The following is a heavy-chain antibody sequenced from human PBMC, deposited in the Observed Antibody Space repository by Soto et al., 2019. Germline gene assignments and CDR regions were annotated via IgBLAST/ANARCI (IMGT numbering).Heavy chain of an antibody. D-gene: IGHD1-26*01. Sequence: QVRLVQSGAEVKKPGSSVKVSCKASGGTFSSYAISWVRQAPGQGLEWLGGIIPIFGTANYAQQFQGRVTITADESKSTAYMELSRLRTEETAVYYCARARNEREPRYYYYYGMDVWGQGTTVTVSS. V-gene: IGHV1-69*01. CDR3: ARARNEREPRYYYYYGMDV. J-gene: IGHJ6*02. CDR1: GGTFSSYA. CDR2: IIPIFGTA.